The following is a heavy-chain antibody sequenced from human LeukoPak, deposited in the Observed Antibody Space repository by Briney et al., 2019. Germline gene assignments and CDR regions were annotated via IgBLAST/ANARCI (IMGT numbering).Heavy chain of an antibody. CDR3: ARDQYGY. CDR1: GFTFSSYV. D-gene: IGHD2-2*01. CDR2: ISYDGSNK. V-gene: IGHV3-30*04. J-gene: IGHJ4*02. Sequence: QSGGSLRLSCAASGFTFSSYVMHWVRQAPGKGLEWVAVISYDGSNKYYADSVKGRFTISRDNSKNTLYLQMNSLRAEDTAVYYCARDQYGYWGQGTLVTVSS.